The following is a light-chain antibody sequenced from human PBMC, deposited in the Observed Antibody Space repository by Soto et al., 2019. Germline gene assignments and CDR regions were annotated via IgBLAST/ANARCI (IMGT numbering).Light chain of an antibody. CDR3: MQVTRWPYT. CDR1: QSLVYSNGDTF. J-gene: IGKJ2*01. Sequence: EAVMTQSPLSLPVTLVHLASISCRSSQSLVYSNGDTFLNWFQQRPGQSPRRLISKVPNRDTGVPARSSGSGSGTDFTLKIIRVEADDLGIYFCMQVTRWPYTFGQGTKLEI. V-gene: IGKV2-30*01. CDR2: KVP.